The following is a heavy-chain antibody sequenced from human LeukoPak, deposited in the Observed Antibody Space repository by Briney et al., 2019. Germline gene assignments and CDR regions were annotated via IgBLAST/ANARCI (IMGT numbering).Heavy chain of an antibody. V-gene: IGHV3-23*01. CDR3: AKDLGPYCGGDCYYWYFDL. CDR1: GFTFSSYA. Sequence: GSLRLSCAASGFTFSSYAMSWVRQAPGKGLEWVSAISGSGGSTYYADSVKGRFTISRDNSKNTLYLQMNSLRAEDTAVYYCAKDLGPYCGGDCYYWYFDLWGRGTLVTVSS. CDR2: ISGSGGST. D-gene: IGHD2-21*02. J-gene: IGHJ2*01.